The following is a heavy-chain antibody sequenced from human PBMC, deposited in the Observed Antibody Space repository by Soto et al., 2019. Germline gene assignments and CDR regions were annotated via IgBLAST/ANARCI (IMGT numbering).Heavy chain of an antibody. CDR3: ARGEQYSGRIFDY. Sequence: SQTLSLTCGISGDSVSSNSAAWNWLRQTPSRGLEWLGRTYYRSKWYNDYAVSVESRITINPDTSKNHFSLQLNFVTPEDTAVYFCARGEQYSGRIFDYWGQGTLVTVSS. D-gene: IGHD1-26*01. CDR1: GDSVSSNSAA. J-gene: IGHJ4*02. CDR2: TYYRSKWYN. V-gene: IGHV6-1*01.